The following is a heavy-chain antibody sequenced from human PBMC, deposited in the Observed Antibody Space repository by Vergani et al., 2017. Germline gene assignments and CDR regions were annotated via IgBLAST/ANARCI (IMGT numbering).Heavy chain of an antibody. J-gene: IGHJ4*02. V-gene: IGHV5-10-1*03. CDR2: IDPSDSYT. CDR1: GYSFTSYW. CDR3: ARHVMRYIGDIVVVPAAIDY. D-gene: IGHD2-2*01. Sequence: EVQLVQSGAEVKKPGESLRISCKGSGYSFTSYWISWVRQMPGKGLEWMGRIDPSDSYTNYSPSFQGHVTISVDTSKNQFSLKLSSVTAADTAVYYCARHVMRYIGDIVVVPAAIDYWGQGTLVTVSS.